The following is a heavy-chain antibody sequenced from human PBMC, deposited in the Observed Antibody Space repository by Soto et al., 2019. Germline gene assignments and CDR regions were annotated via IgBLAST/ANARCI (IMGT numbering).Heavy chain of an antibody. Sequence: EVQLVESGGGLVKPGGSLRLSCAASGFTFNSYSMNWVRQAPGKGLEWVSSINRSSSYIYYADSVKGRFTISRDNATNSLYMQMSSLRAEDTAVYYCARGITMVRGGPYFDSWGQGTLVTVSS. V-gene: IGHV3-21*01. J-gene: IGHJ4*02. D-gene: IGHD3-10*01. CDR2: INRSSSYI. CDR3: ARGITMVRGGPYFDS. CDR1: GFTFNSYS.